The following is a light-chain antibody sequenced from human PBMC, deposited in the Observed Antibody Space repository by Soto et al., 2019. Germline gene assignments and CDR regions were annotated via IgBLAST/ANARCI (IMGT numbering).Light chain of an antibody. Sequence: QSALTQPASVSGSPGQSITISCTGTSRDVGGYNYVSWYQQHPGKAPKLMLYEVSKRPSGVPDRFSGSKSGNTASLTVSGLQAEDEADYYCNSYAGSNNWVFGGGTKLTVL. J-gene: IGLJ3*02. CDR2: EVS. CDR1: SRDVGGYNY. V-gene: IGLV2-8*01. CDR3: NSYAGSNNWV.